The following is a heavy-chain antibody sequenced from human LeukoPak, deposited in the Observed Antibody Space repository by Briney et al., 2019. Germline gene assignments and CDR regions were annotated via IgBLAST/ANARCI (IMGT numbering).Heavy chain of an antibody. D-gene: IGHD3-3*01. CDR3: ATAECAFCNWCDP. Sequence: GESLKISCKGSGYSFTSYWNGWVRQMPGKGLEWMVIIYPGDSDTRYSPSFQGQVTISADKAISTAYLEWSSLKASDTAMYYCATAECAFCNWCDPWGQGTLVSVSS. CDR2: IYPGDSDT. J-gene: IGHJ5*02. V-gene: IGHV5-51*01. CDR1: GYSFTSYW.